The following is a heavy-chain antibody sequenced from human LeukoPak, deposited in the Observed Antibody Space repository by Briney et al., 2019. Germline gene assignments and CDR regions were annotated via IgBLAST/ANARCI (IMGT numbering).Heavy chain of an antibody. CDR1: GFTFSSYW. CDR2: INSDGSST. Sequence: GGSLRVSCAASGFTFSSYWMHWVRQARGKGLVWVSRINSDGSSTSYAESVKGRFTISRDNAKNTLILQMNSLRAEDTAVYYCVREGRVNGYDFDNWGQGNLVIVSS. D-gene: IGHD5-12*01. J-gene: IGHJ4*02. V-gene: IGHV3-74*01. CDR3: VREGRVNGYDFDN.